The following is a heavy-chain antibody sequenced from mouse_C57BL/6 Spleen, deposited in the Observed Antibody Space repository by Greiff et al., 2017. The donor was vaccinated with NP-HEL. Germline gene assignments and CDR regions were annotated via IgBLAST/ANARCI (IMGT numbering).Heavy chain of an antibody. Sequence: QVQLQQSGPGLVAPSQSLSITCTVSGFSLTSYAISWVRQPPGKGLEWLGVIWTGGGTNYNSALKSRLSISKDNSKSQVFLKMNSLQTDDTARYYCARNHYDGGLYAMDYWGQGTSVTVSS. CDR2: IWTGGGT. CDR1: GFSLTSYA. D-gene: IGHD1-2*01. J-gene: IGHJ4*01. V-gene: IGHV2-9-1*01. CDR3: ARNHYDGGLYAMDY.